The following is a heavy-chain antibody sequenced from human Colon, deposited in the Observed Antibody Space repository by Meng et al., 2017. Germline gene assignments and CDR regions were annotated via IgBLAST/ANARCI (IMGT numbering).Heavy chain of an antibody. Sequence: GGSLRLSCTASGFTFGDYAMSWVRQAPGKGLEWVGFIRSKAYGGTTEYAASVKGRFTISRDDSKSIAYLQMNSLKTEDTAVYYSTRDRNWVWYFDLWGHGTLVTVSS. CDR2: IRSKAYGGTT. CDR1: GFTFGDYA. J-gene: IGHJ2*01. V-gene: IGHV3-49*04. D-gene: IGHD7-27*01. CDR3: TRDRNWVWYFDL.